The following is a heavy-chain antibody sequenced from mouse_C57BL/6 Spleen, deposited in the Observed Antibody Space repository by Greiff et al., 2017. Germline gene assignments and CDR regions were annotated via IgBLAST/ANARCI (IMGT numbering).Heavy chain of an antibody. Sequence: EVKLQESGGGLVQPKGSLKLSCAASGFTFNTYAMHWVRQAPGKGLEWVARINNKSCNYATYSADSVKDRFTISRDDSQSMLYLQMNNLKTEDTAMYYCVRDWEGFDYWGQGTTLTVSS. V-gene: IGHV10-3*01. CDR1: GFTFNTYA. J-gene: IGHJ2*01. D-gene: IGHD4-1*01. CDR3: VRDWEGFDY. CDR2: INNKSCNYAT.